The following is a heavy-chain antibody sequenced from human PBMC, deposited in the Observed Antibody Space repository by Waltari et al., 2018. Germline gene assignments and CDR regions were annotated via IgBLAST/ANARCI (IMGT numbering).Heavy chain of an antibody. J-gene: IGHJ5*02. V-gene: IGHV4-39*01. CDR3: ARHWKKSGYRFDP. CDR1: GGSISSSSYY. Sequence: QLQLQESGPGLVKPSETLSLTCTVSGGSISSSSYYWGWIRQSPGKGLEWIGSIYYSGSTYYNPTLKSRVTISGDTSKNQFSLKLSSVTAADTAVYYCARHWKKSGYRFDPWGQGTLVTDSS. CDR2: IYYSGST. D-gene: IGHD5-12*01.